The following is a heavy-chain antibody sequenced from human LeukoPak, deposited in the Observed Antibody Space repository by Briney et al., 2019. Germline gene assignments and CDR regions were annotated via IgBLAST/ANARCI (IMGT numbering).Heavy chain of an antibody. Sequence: QSGGSLRLSCAASGFTLSRYWMHWVRQTPGKGLVWVSRINSDGNSTSYADSVKGRFTISRDNAKNTLFLQMNSLRAEDTAVYYCARGDSSSPGYWGQGTLVTVSS. J-gene: IGHJ4*02. V-gene: IGHV3-74*01. CDR3: ARGDSSSPGY. CDR2: INSDGNST. D-gene: IGHD6-13*01. CDR1: GFTLSRYW.